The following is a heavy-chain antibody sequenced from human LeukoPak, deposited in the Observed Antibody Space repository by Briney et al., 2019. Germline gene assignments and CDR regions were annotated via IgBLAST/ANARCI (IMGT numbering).Heavy chain of an antibody. V-gene: IGHV4-34*01. D-gene: IGHD3-10*01. CDR3: ARHVSMVRGVIIVDP. Sequence: PSETLSLTCAVYGGSFSGYYWSWIRQPPGKGLEWIGEINHSGSTNYNPSLKSRVTISVDTSKNQFSLKLSPVTAADTAVYYCARHVSMVRGVIIVDPWGQGTLVTVSS. J-gene: IGHJ5*02. CDR1: GGSFSGYY. CDR2: INHSGST.